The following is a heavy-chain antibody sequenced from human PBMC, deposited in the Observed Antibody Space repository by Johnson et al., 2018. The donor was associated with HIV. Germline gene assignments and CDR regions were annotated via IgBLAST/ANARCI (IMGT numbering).Heavy chain of an antibody. J-gene: IGHJ3*02. Sequence: VQLVESGGALVQPGGSLRLSCAASGFTSTTFWMGWVRQAPGKGLEWVANIKPDGSEKFYVASVKGRFTNSRDNAKNSLFLQMTSLTAEDTAVFSCVRGEEGAFDIWGQGTMVTVSS. V-gene: IGHV3-7*05. CDR3: VRGEEGAFDI. CDR1: GFTSTTFW. CDR2: IKPDGSEK.